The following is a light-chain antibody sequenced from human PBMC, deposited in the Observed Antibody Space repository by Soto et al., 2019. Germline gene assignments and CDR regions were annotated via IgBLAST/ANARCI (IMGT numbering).Light chain of an antibody. J-gene: IGKJ5*01. V-gene: IGKV3-11*01. CDR3: QQRSNWPIT. CDR2: DAS. CDR1: QSVSSY. Sequence: LVMTQSPATLSVSPGGRATLSCRASQSVSSYLAWYQQKPGQAPRLLIYDASNRATGIPARFSGSGSGTDFTLTISSLEPEDFAVYYCQQRSNWPITFGQGTRLEIK.